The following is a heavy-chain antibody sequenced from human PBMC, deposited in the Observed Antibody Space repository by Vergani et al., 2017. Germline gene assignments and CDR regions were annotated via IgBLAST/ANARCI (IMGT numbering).Heavy chain of an antibody. V-gene: IGHV4-34*01. Sequence: QVQLQQGGAGLLKPSETLSLTCAVYGGSFSGYYWSWIRQPPGKGLEWIGEINHSGSTNYNPSLKSRVTISVDTSKNQFSLKLSSVTAADTAVYYCARRRGVRYFEPIGWFDPWGQGTLVTVSS. CDR3: ARRRGVRYFEPIGWFDP. D-gene: IGHD3-9*01. CDR1: GGSFSGYY. J-gene: IGHJ5*02. CDR2: INHSGST.